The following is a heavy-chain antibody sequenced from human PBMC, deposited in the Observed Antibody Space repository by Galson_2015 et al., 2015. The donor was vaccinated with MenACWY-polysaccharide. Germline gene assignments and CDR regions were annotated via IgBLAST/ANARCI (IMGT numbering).Heavy chain of an antibody. CDR2: ISYSGTT. Sequence: SETLSLTCTVPGGSISSRSYYWGWIRQSPGTGLEWIAHISYSGTTFYTPSLKSRVTVSVDTSKNQFSLKLGSVTAADTAVYYCANGYYESSGFPDWGQGTLVTVSS. J-gene: IGHJ4*02. V-gene: IGHV4-39*01. D-gene: IGHD3-22*01. CDR1: GGSISSRSYY. CDR3: ANGYYESSGFPD.